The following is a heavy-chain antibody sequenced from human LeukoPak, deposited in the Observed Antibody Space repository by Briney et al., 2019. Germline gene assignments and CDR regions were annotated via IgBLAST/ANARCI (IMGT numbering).Heavy chain of an antibody. J-gene: IGHJ4*02. D-gene: IGHD6-19*01. Sequence: GASVKVSCKPSGYTFTGYYPHWVRQAPGQALEWMGWISPNTGATIYAQNFQGRVTMSRDTSISTAYMDLSSLRSDDTAVYYCARDRVGSGWPRPFYFEFWGQGTLVTVSS. CDR2: ISPNTGAT. V-gene: IGHV1-2*02. CDR1: GYTFTGYY. CDR3: ARDRVGSGWPRPFYFEF.